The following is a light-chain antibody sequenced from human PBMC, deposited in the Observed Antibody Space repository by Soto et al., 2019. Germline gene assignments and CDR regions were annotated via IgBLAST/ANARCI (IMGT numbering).Light chain of an antibody. V-gene: IGLV2-23*02. CDR2: EVS. J-gene: IGLJ1*01. Sequence: QSLLTQPAPVSGSPGQSVTNSCPGTSSDVGSYNLVSWYQQHPGKAPKLMIYEVSKRPSGVSNRFSCSKSGNTASLTISGLQAEDEADYYCCSYAGSSTYVFGTGDQGHRP. CDR3: CSYAGSSTYV. CDR1: SSDVGSYNL.